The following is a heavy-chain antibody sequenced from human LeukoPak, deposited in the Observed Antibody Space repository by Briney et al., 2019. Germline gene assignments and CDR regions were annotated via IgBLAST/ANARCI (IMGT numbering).Heavy chain of an antibody. Sequence: ASVKVSCKASGYTFTSYDINWVRQATGQGLEWMGWMNPNSGNTGYAQKFQGRVTMTRNTSISTAYMELSSLRSEDTAVYYCARGQGYYDSSGSDAFDIWGQGTMATVSS. CDR1: GYTFTSYD. J-gene: IGHJ3*02. D-gene: IGHD3-22*01. CDR3: ARGQGYYDSSGSDAFDI. CDR2: MNPNSGNT. V-gene: IGHV1-8*01.